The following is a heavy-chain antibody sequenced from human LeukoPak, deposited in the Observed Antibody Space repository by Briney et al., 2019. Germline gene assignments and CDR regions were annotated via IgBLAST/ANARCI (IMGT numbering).Heavy chain of an antibody. Sequence: GASVKVSCKASGYTFTSYAMHWVRHAPGQRLEWMGCINAGNGNTKYSQKFQGRVTITRDTSASTAYMERSSLRSEDTAVFYCARGDDYGDYWGLYWGQGTLVTVST. CDR2: INAGNGNT. D-gene: IGHD4-17*01. CDR1: GYTFTSYA. CDR3: ARGDDYGDYWGLY. V-gene: IGHV1-3*01. J-gene: IGHJ4*02.